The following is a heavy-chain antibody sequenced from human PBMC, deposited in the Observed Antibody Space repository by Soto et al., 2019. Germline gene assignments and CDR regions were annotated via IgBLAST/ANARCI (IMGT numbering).Heavy chain of an antibody. J-gene: IGHJ4*02. V-gene: IGHV1-18*01. D-gene: IGHD6-19*01. CDR2: ISAYNGNT. CDR3: ARDLAVGLVDY. CDR1: GYTFTSYG. Sequence: QVQLLQSGAAVKKPGASLKVSCKASGYTFTSYGISWVRQVPGNGFEWMGWISAYNGNTNYAQKLQARVTMTTDTTTSTANMELRRLRSDDTAVYYWARDLAVGLVDYWGQGTLVTVSS.